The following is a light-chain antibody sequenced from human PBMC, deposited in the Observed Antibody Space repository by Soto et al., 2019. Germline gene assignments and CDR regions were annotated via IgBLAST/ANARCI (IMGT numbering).Light chain of an antibody. Sequence: DIPLTQSPSFLSASVRDRVTITCRASQGFSNSLAWYQQKPGKAPKLLIYAASTLQSGVPSRFSGSGSGTEFTLTISSLQPEDFATYYCQQPDSYPCTFGQGTKLEIK. J-gene: IGKJ2*02. CDR2: AAS. CDR3: QQPDSYPCT. CDR1: QGFSNS. V-gene: IGKV1-9*01.